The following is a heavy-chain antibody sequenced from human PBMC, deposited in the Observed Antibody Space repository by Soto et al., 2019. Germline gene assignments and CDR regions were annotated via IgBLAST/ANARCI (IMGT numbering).Heavy chain of an antibody. CDR1: GYTFTSYA. J-gene: IGHJ5*02. V-gene: IGHV1-3*01. Sequence: ASVKVSCKASGYTFTSYAMHWVRQAPGQRLEWMGWINADNGNTKYSQKFQGRVTITRDTSASTAYMELSSLRSEDTAVYYCARDEPQELLNWFDPWGQGTLVTVSS. CDR3: ARDEPQELLNWFDP. CDR2: INADNGNT. D-gene: IGHD1-7*01.